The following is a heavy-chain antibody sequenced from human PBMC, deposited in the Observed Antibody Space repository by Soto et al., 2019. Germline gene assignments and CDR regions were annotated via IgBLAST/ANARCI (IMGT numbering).Heavy chain of an antibody. D-gene: IGHD6-13*01. Sequence: ASVKVSCKVSGNTLTELSMHWVRQAPGKGLEWMGGFVPEDGETIYAQKFQGRVTMTEDTSTDTAYMELSSLRYEDTAVYYCAMPAVDSSSWYGGLDLDSWGQGTQVTV. J-gene: IGHJ4*02. CDR2: FVPEDGET. CDR3: AMPAVDSSSWYGGLDLDS. CDR1: GNTLTELS. V-gene: IGHV1-24*01.